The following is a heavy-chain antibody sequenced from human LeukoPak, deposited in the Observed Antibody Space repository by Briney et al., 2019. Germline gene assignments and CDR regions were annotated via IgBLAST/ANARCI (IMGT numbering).Heavy chain of an antibody. D-gene: IGHD6-13*01. CDR3: VKAGITAAGAFDY. CDR2: ISSSSSYI. Sequence: GGSLRLSCAASGFTFSSYSMNWVRQAPGKGLEWVSSISSSSSYIYYADSVKGRFTISRDNAKNSLYLQMNSLRAGDTAVYYCVKAGITAAGAFDYWGQGTLVTVSS. V-gene: IGHV3-21*01. CDR1: GFTFSSYS. J-gene: IGHJ4*02.